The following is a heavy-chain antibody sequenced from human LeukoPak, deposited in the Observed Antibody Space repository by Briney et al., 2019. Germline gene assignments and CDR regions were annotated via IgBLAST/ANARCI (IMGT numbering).Heavy chain of an antibody. CDR2: TNADNGNT. Sequence: WASVKVSCKASGGTFSSYAISWVRQAPGQRLEWMGWTNADNGNTDYSQEFQGRVTISRDTSASTGYMELSSLRSEDMAVYYCARGASASSWILDYWGQGTLVTVSS. CDR1: GGTFSSYA. J-gene: IGHJ4*02. D-gene: IGHD6-13*01. V-gene: IGHV1-3*02. CDR3: ARGASASSWILDY.